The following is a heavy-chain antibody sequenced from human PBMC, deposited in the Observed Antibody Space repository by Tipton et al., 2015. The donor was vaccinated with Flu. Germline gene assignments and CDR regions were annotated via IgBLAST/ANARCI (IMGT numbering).Heavy chain of an antibody. CDR2: IYTSGST. J-gene: IGHJ2*01. D-gene: IGHD4-17*01. Sequence: TLSLTCTVSGGSISSSTSYWGWIRQPPGKGLEWIGRIYTSGSTKYSPSLKSRVTMSLDTSKNQFSLKMTSVTVADTAMYYCAREYTPYGDYYYFDVWGRGTLVTVSS. CDR1: GGSISSSTSY. V-gene: IGHV4-39*07. CDR3: AREYTPYGDYYYFDV.